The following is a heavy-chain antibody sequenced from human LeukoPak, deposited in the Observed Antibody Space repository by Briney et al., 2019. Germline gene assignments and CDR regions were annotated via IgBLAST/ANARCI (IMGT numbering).Heavy chain of an antibody. V-gene: IGHV5-51*01. CDR3: ATPFTYSISWYDAFDI. D-gene: IGHD6-13*01. J-gene: IGHJ3*02. Sequence: GESLTISCKGSGYSFTSYWIGWVRQMPGKGLEWMGIIYPGDSDTRYSPSFQGQVTISADKSISTAYLQWSSLKASDTVMYYCATPFTYSISWYDAFDIWGQGTMVTVSS. CDR1: GYSFTSYW. CDR2: IYPGDSDT.